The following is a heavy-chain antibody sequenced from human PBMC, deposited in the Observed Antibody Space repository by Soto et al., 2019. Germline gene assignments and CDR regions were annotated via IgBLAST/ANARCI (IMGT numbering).Heavy chain of an antibody. V-gene: IGHV4-30-4*01. D-gene: IGHD3-10*01. CDR1: GGSISSGGYY. CDR3: ARHVITSVGDYYDGLDV. CDR2: IYYSGNT. J-gene: IGHJ6*02. Sequence: SETLSLTCTVSGGSISSGGYYWTWIRQPPGKGLEWIGCIYYSGNTYYNPSLKRRFSISVDTSKNQFSLQLNSVTAADTAVYFCARHVITSVGDYYDGLDVWGQGTTVTVSS.